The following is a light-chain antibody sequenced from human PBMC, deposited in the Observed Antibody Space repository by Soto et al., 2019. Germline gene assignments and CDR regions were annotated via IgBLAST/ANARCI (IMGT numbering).Light chain of an antibody. CDR2: STN. CDR1: SSNIGSNP. Sequence: QPVLTQPPSASGTPGQRVTISCSGSSSNIGSNPVNWYQQLPGTAPKLLIYSTNQRPSGVPDRFSGSKSGTSASLAISGLQSEDQADYYCASWDDSLNAVVFGGGTKLTVL. V-gene: IGLV1-44*01. J-gene: IGLJ2*01. CDR3: ASWDDSLNAVV.